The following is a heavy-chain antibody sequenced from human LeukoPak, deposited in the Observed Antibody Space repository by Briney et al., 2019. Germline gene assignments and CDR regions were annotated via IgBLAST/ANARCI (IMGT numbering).Heavy chain of an antibody. CDR1: TFTLSSYG. CDR3: ARDLSYYGSGTRFDY. D-gene: IGHD3-10*01. Sequence: GGSLRLSCAASTFTLSSYGMHWVSQAPGKGLEWVAVISYDGSNKYYADSVKGRFTISRDNSKNTLYLQMNSLRAEDTAVYYCARDLSYYGSGTRFDYWGQGTLVTVSS. CDR2: ISYDGSNK. V-gene: IGHV3-30*03. J-gene: IGHJ4*02.